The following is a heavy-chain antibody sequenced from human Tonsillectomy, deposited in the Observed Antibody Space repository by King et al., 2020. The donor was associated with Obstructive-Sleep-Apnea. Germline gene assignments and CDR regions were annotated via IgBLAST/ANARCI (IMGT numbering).Heavy chain of an antibody. CDR2: NSHSGRP. D-gene: IGHD6-13*01. CDR1: CGSISSNHL. J-gene: IGHJ3*02. Sequence: QLQESGPGLVKPSGTLSLTCAVSCGSISSNHLWSWVCQPPGKVLEWVVENSHSGRPNSNPSLKIRVTISVDKSNNQFSLKLSSVTAADTGVYYCARQLVLDAFDIWGQGTMVTVSS. CDR3: ARQLVLDAFDI. V-gene: IGHV4-4*02.